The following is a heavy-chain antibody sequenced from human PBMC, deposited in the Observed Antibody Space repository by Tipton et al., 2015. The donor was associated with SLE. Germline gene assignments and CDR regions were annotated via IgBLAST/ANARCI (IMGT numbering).Heavy chain of an antibody. V-gene: IGHV4-61*09. CDR2: IYTSGST. D-gene: IGHD3-22*01. Sequence: LRLSCTVSGGSISSGSYYWSWIRQPAGKGLEWIGHIYTSGSTNYNPSLKSRVTISVDTSKNQFSLKLSSVTAADTAVYYCARGTNYDSSGYYSYWGQGTLVTASS. CDR1: GGSISSGSYY. CDR3: ARGTNYDSSGYYSY. J-gene: IGHJ4*02.